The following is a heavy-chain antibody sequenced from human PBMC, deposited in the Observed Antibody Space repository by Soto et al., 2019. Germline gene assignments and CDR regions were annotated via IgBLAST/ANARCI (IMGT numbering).Heavy chain of an antibody. D-gene: IGHD4-17*01. CDR2: INSDGSST. J-gene: IGHJ4*02. CDR3: ARANGDYRLDY. V-gene: IGHV3-74*01. Sequence: EVQLVESGGGLVQPGGSLRLSCAASGFTFSTYWMHWVRQAPGKGLMWVSRINSDGSSTNYADSVNGRFTISRDNAKNTLYLQRNSLRAEDRAVYYCARANGDYRLDYWGQGIVVTVSS. CDR1: GFTFSTYW.